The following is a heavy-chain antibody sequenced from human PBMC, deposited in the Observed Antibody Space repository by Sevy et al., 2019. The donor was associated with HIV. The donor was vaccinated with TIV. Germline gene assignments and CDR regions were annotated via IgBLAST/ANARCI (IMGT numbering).Heavy chain of an antibody. V-gene: IGHV4-39*01. Sequence: SETLSLTCTVSSGSISSNTYYWGWIRQPPGKGLEWIGTIYYTGSTYYSPSLKCRVSISVDTSKNQFSLKLISVTAADTAVYYCTRLVYGDYVNYFDPWGQGTLVTVSS. CDR2: IYYTGST. J-gene: IGHJ5*02. D-gene: IGHD4-17*01. CDR1: SGSISSNTYY. CDR3: TRLVYGDYVNYFDP.